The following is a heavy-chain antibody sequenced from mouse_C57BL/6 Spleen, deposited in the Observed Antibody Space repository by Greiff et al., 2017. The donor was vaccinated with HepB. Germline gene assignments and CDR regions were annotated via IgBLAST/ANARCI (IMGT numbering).Heavy chain of an antibody. CDR3: AGIYYDYPYYFDY. V-gene: IGHV14-2*01. J-gene: IGHJ2*01. CDR2: IDPEDDET. CDR1: GFNIKDYY. D-gene: IGHD2-4*01. Sequence: EVQLQQSGAELVKPGASVKLSCTASGFNIKDYYMHWVKQRPEQGLEWIGRIDPEDDETKYAPKFQGKATITADTSSNTAYLQLSSLTSEDTAVYYCAGIYYDYPYYFDYWGQGTTLTVSS.